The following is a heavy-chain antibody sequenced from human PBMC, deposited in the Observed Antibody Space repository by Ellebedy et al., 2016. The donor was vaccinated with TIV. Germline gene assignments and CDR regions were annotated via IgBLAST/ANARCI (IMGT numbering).Heavy chain of an antibody. CDR1: GYSFTNNW. Sequence: GESLKISXKASGYSFTNNWIAWVRQIPGKGLEWMGTIYPDDSDTRYSPSFHGQVTISVDKSISTAYLHWTSLQASDTALYYCARAGDFETDYLDYWGQGTLVTVSS. J-gene: IGHJ4*02. CDR3: ARAGDFETDYLDY. V-gene: IGHV5-51*01. D-gene: IGHD3-16*01. CDR2: IYPDDSDT.